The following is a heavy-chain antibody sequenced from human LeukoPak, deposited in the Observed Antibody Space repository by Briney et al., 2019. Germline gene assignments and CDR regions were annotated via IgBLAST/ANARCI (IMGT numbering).Heavy chain of an antibody. D-gene: IGHD2/OR15-2a*01. CDR3: ARVAGAGEYYFDY. V-gene: IGHV4-59*01. J-gene: IGHJ4*02. CDR2: IYYSGST. Sequence: PSETLSLTCTVSGGSISSYYWSWIRQPPGKGLEWMGYIYYSGSTNYNPSLKSRVTISVDTSKNQFSLKLSSVTAADTAVYYCARVAGAGEYYFDYWGQGTLATVSS. CDR1: GGSISSYY.